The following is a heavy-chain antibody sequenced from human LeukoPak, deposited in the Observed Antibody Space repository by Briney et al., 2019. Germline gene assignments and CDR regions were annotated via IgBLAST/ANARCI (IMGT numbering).Heavy chain of an antibody. Sequence: GASVKVSCKVSGYTLTELSMHWVRQAPGKGLEWMGGFDPEDGETIYAQKFQGRVTMTEDASTDTAYMELSSLRSEDTAVYYCATGQYSSGWTTYYYYYMDVWGKGTTVTVSS. CDR2: FDPEDGET. D-gene: IGHD6-19*01. V-gene: IGHV1-24*01. J-gene: IGHJ6*03. CDR1: GYTLTELS. CDR3: ATGQYSSGWTTYYYYYMDV.